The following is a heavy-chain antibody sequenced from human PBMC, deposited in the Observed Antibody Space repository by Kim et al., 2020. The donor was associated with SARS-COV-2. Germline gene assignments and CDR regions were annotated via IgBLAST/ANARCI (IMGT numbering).Heavy chain of an antibody. D-gene: IGHD3-3*01. Sequence: SVKVSCKASGGTFSSYAISWVRQAPGQGLEWMGGIIPIFGTANYAQKFQGRVTITADESTSTAYMELSSLRSEDTAVYYCASPSITIFGVVITHYYYYGMDVWGQGTTVTVSS. CDR1: GGTFSSYA. J-gene: IGHJ6*02. CDR2: IIPIFGTA. CDR3: ASPSITIFGVVITHYYYYGMDV. V-gene: IGHV1-69*13.